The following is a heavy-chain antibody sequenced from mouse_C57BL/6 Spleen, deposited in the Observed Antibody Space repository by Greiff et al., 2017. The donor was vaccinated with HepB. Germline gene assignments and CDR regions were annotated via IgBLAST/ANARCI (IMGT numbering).Heavy chain of an antibody. J-gene: IGHJ3*01. Sequence: EVQLQQSGPELVKPGASVKISCKASGYTFTDYYMNWVKQSHGKSLEWIGDINPNNGGTSYNQKFKGKATLTVDKSSSTAYMELRSLTSEDSAVYYCASTNYARFAYWGQGTLVTVSA. CDR1: GYTFTDYY. CDR2: INPNNGGT. CDR3: ASTNYARFAY. V-gene: IGHV1-26*01. D-gene: IGHD1-1*02.